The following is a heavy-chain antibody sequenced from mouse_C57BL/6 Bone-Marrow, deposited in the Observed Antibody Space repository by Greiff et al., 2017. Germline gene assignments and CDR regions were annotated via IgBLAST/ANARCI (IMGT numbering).Heavy chain of an antibody. Sequence: QVHVKQPGAELVRPGTSVKLSCKASGYTFTSYWMHWVKQRPGQGLEWIGVIDPSDSYTNYNQKFKGKATLTVDTSSSTAYMQLSSLTSEDSAVYYCARLTGTAYWGQGTLVTVSA. J-gene: IGHJ3*01. D-gene: IGHD4-1*01. CDR1: GYTFTSYW. CDR2: IDPSDSYT. V-gene: IGHV1-59*01. CDR3: ARLTGTAY.